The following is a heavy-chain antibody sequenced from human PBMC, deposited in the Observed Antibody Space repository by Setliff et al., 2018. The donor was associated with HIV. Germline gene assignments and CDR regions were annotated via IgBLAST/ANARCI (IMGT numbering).Heavy chain of an antibody. CDR1: GYSISSGYY. Sequence: SETLSLTCTVSGYSISSGYYWGWIRQPPGKGLEWIGSIYYSGSTYYNPSLNSRVTISVDASKNQFSLKLSSVTAADTAVYYCASLPPLYDSSGYYFDYWGQGTLVTVSS. V-gene: IGHV4-38-2*02. CDR3: ASLPPLYDSSGYYFDY. CDR2: IYYSGST. D-gene: IGHD3-22*01. J-gene: IGHJ4*02.